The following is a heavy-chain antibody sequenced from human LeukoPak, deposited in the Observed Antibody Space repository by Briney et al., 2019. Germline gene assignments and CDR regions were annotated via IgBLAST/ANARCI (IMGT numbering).Heavy chain of an antibody. CDR1: GFTFSSYG. V-gene: IGHV3-23*01. Sequence: GGSLRLSCAASGFTFSSYGMSWVRQAPGKGLEWVSAISGSGGSTYYADSVKGRFTISRDNSKNTLYLQMNSLRVEDTAVYYCARGTWATPYYYYMDVWGKGTTVTVSS. CDR2: ISGSGGST. J-gene: IGHJ6*03. CDR3: ARGTWATPYYYYMDV. D-gene: IGHD5-24*01.